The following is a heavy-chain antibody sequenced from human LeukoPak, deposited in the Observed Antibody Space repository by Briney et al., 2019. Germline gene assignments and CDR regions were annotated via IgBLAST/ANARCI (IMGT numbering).Heavy chain of an antibody. CDR3: ATGSSGWPYSNFDY. J-gene: IGHJ4*02. CDR2: FDPEDGET. V-gene: IGHV1-24*01. CDR1: GYTFTGYY. Sequence: ASVKVSCKASGYTFTGYYVHWVRQAPGKGLEWMGGFDPEDGETIYAQKFQGRVTMTEDTSTDTAYMELSSLRSEDTAVYYCATGSSGWPYSNFDYWGQGTLVTVSS. D-gene: IGHD6-19*01.